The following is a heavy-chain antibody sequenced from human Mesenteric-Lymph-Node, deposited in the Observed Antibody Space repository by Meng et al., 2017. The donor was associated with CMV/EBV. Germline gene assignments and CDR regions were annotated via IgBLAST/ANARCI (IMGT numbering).Heavy chain of an antibody. CDR1: SIRSSSHY. J-gene: IGHJ5*02. D-gene: IGHD6-19*01. CDR2: VSDTGIT. CDR3: ARGCSSDICCRGNWFDP. V-gene: IGHV4-39*01. Sequence: SIRSSSHYWGWVRQAPEKGLGWIGSVSDTGITYHNPSLKSRVTIDVDMSRNRFSLELRSVTAADTAMYYCARGCSSDICCRGNWFDPWGQGTLVTVSS.